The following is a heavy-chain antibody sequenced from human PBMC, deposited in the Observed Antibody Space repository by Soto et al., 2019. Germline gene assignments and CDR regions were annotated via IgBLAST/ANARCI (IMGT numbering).Heavy chain of an antibody. V-gene: IGHV1-3*01. CDR1: GYTFTRYT. CDR2: INAGNGNT. J-gene: IGHJ4*02. CDR3: ATPQAYDGCLDS. D-gene: IGHD3-22*01. Sequence: ASVKVSCKASGYTFTRYTMHWVRQAPGQRLEWMGWINAGNGNTRYSQKFQGRLTLTRDTPGNTAYLELNSLIPEDTAVYYCATPQAYDGCLDSWGQGTLVTVS.